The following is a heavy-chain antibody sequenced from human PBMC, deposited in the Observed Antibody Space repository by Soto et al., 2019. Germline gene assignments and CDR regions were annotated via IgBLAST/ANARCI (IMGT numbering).Heavy chain of an antibody. CDR3: AGEGAVGTLYSSSS. D-gene: IGHD6-6*01. CDR1: GGTFSSYA. CDR2: IIPIFGTA. Sequence: QVQLVQSGAEVKKPGSSVKVSCKASGGTFSSYAISWVRQSPGQGLEWMGGIIPIFGTANYAQKFQGRVAITADESTRTAYMELRSLRSEDTAVYYCAGEGAVGTLYSSSSWGQGTLVTVSS. J-gene: IGHJ4*02. V-gene: IGHV1-69*01.